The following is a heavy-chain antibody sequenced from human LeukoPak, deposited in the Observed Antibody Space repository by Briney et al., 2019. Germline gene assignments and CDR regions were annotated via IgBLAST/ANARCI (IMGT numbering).Heavy chain of an antibody. D-gene: IGHD3-10*01. CDR2: ISSYGGST. CDR1: GFTFSSYA. Sequence: GGSLRLSCSASGFTFSSYAMQWVRQAPGKGLEYVSGISSYGGSTYYADSVKGRFIISRDNSKNTLYLQMSSLRAEDSALYYCVKGDYYGSGSYPAYWGQGTLVTVSS. CDR3: VKGDYYGSGSYPAY. V-gene: IGHV3-64D*06. J-gene: IGHJ4*02.